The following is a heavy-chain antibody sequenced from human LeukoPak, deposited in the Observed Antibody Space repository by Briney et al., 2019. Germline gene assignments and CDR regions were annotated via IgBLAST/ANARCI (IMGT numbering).Heavy chain of an antibody. J-gene: IGHJ3*02. CDR3: ARDSGVGGPPQAYYYDSFHAFDI. CDR2: IKQDGSEK. Sequence: QPGGSLRLSCAASGFTFSSYWMSWVRQAPGKGLEWVANIKQDGSEKYYVDSVKGRFTISRDNAKNSLYLQMNSLRAEDTAVYYCARDSGVGGPPQAYYYDSFHAFDIWGQGTMVTVSS. V-gene: IGHV3-7*01. CDR1: GFTFSSYW. D-gene: IGHD3-22*01.